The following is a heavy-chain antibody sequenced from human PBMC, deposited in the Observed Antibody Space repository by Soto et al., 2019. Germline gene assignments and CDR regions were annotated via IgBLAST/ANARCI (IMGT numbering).Heavy chain of an antibody. V-gene: IGHV4-34*01. CDR3: ARGYGRVFDY. CDR2: INHSGST. Sequence: QVQLQQWGAGLLKPSETLSLTCAVYGGSFSGYYWSWIRQPPGKGLEWIGEINHSGSTNYNPSLKSRVTISVDTYKNQFSLKLSSVTAADTAVYYCARGYGRVFDYWGQGTLVTVSS. CDR1: GGSFSGYY. D-gene: IGHD4-17*01. J-gene: IGHJ4*02.